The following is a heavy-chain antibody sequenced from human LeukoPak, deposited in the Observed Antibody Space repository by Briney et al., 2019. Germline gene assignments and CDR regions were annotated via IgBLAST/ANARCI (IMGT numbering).Heavy chain of an antibody. CDR3: ARWSDYYFDY. J-gene: IGHJ4*02. CDR2: IYYSGSS. CDR1: GGSISSSSSY. D-gene: IGHD3-3*01. Sequence: SETLSLTCSVSGGSISSSSSYWGWIRQPPGKGLEWIGSIYYSGSSFDNPALKSRVTISVDTSKNQFSLKLSSVTAADTAVYYCARWSDYYFDYWGQGTLVTVSS. V-gene: IGHV4-39*07.